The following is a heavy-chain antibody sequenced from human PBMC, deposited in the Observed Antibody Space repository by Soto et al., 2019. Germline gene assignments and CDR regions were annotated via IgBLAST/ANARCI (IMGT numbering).Heavy chain of an antibody. D-gene: IGHD6-13*01. CDR1: GYIFNNYG. V-gene: IGHV1-18*04. CDR2: ISAYNGDT. CDR3: ARASSSWYNYYYGMDV. Sequence: ASVKVSCKASGYIFNNYGINWVRQAPGRGLEWMGWISAYNGDTNYVQNLQGRVTMTTDTSTSTAYLELRSLRSDDTAVYYCARASSSWYNYYYGMDVWGQGTTVTVS. J-gene: IGHJ6*02.